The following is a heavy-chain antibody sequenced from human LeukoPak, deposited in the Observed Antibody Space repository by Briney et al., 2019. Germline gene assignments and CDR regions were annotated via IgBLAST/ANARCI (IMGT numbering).Heavy chain of an antibody. Sequence: SETLSLTCTVSGGSISSYYWSWIRQPPGKGLEWSGYIYYSGSTNYNPSLESRVTISVDTSKNQFSLKLSSVTAADTAVYYCARATYYYDSSGYLGATFDYWGQGTLVTVSS. CDR3: ARATYYYDSSGYLGATFDY. V-gene: IGHV4-59*01. D-gene: IGHD3-22*01. CDR2: IYYSGST. J-gene: IGHJ4*02. CDR1: GGSISSYY.